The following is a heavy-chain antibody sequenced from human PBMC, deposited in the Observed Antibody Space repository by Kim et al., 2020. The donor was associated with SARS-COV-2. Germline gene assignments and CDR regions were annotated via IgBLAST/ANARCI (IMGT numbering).Heavy chain of an antibody. D-gene: IGHD3-22*01. Sequence: GGSLRLSCAASGFTFSSYSMNWVRQAPGKGLEWVSSISSSSSYIYYADSVKGRFTISRDNAKNSLYLQMNSLRAEDTAVYYCARANRYYDSSGYPTWYFDYWGQGTLVTVSS. CDR3: ARANRYYDSSGYPTWYFDY. CDR2: ISSSSSYI. CDR1: GFTFSSYS. V-gene: IGHV3-21*01. J-gene: IGHJ4*02.